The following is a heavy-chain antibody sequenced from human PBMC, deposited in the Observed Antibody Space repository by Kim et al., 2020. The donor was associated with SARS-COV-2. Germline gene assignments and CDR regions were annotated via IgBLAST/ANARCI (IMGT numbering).Heavy chain of an antibody. J-gene: IGHJ5*02. CDR2: TYYRSKWYN. CDR1: GDSVSSNSAA. V-gene: IGHV6-1*01. CDR3: ARAGFGQQLVLSFLGRGPRGWFDP. Sequence: SQTLSLTCAISGDSVSSNSAAWNWIRQSPSRGLEWLGRTYYRSKWYNDYAVSVKSRITINPDTSKNQFSLQLNSVTPEDTAVYYCARAGFGQQLVLSFLGRGPRGWFDPWGQGTLVTVSS. D-gene: IGHD6-13*01.